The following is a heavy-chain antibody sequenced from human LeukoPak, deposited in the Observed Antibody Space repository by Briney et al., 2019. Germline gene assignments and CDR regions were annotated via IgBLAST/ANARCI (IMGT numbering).Heavy chain of an antibody. J-gene: IGHJ6*03. Sequence: QAGGSLRLSCAASGFTFSSYWMSWVRQAPGKGLEWVANIKQDGSEKYYVDSVKGRFTISRDNAKNSLYLQMNSLRAEDTAVHYCARRKVVVAAIVSYYYYYYYMDVWGKGTTVTVSS. CDR1: GFTFSSYW. D-gene: IGHD2-15*01. V-gene: IGHV3-7*01. CDR2: IKQDGSEK. CDR3: ARRKVVVAAIVSYYYYYYYMDV.